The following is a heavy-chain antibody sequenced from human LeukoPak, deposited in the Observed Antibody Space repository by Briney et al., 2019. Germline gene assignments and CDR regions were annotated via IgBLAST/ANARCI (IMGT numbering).Heavy chain of an antibody. D-gene: IGHD3-22*01. V-gene: IGHV3-21*01. CDR3: ARDLVAAVVVITTGDAFDI. CDR1: GFTFSSYS. Sequence: GGSLRPSCAASGFTFSSYSMNWVRQAPGKGLEWVSSISSSSSYIYYADSVKGRFTISRDNAKNSLYLQMNSLRAEDTAVYYCARDLVAAVVVITTGDAFDIWGQGTMVTVSS. J-gene: IGHJ3*02. CDR2: ISSSSSYI.